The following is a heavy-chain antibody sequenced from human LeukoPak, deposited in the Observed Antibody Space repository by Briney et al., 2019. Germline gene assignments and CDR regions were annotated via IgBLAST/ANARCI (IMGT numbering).Heavy chain of an antibody. CDR1: GGSFSDYS. CDR2: INPSGGT. V-gene: IGHV4-34*01. D-gene: IGHD3-16*02. Sequence: SETLSLTCAVYGGSFSDYSWSWIRQPPGKGLEWIVEINPSGGTNHNPSLMSRVRMSVDTSKNQFSLKLSSVTAADTAVYYCARGRVMITFGGVIARGPFDYWGQGTLVTVSS. J-gene: IGHJ4*02. CDR3: ARGRVMITFGGVIARGPFDY.